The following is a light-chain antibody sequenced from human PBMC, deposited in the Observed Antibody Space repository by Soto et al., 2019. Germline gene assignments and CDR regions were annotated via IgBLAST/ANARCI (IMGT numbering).Light chain of an antibody. CDR2: GAS. CDR1: QTVASN. V-gene: IGKV3-15*01. Sequence: EIVLTQSPASLSVSPGDGATLSSRASQTVASNLAWYQQRPGQGPRLLIHGASTRAAGVPARFSGSGSGTDFSLTISSLQSEDFAVYYCQQYHNWPPQYTFGQGTKLQIK. J-gene: IGKJ2*01. CDR3: QQYHNWPPQYT.